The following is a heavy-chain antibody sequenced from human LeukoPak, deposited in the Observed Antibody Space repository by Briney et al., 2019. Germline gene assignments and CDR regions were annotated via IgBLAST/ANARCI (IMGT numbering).Heavy chain of an antibody. CDR1: GFTFSSYW. D-gene: IGHD3-10*01. J-gene: IGHJ6*03. Sequence: GGSLRLSCAASGFTFSSYWMSWVRQAPGKGLEWVANIKQDGSEKYYVDSVKGRFIIARDNAKNSLYLQMNSLRAEDTAGYYCAKGAFRDQVQGYYYMDVWGKGTTVTVSS. V-gene: IGHV3-7*01. CDR3: AKGAFRDQVQGYYYMDV. CDR2: IKQDGSEK.